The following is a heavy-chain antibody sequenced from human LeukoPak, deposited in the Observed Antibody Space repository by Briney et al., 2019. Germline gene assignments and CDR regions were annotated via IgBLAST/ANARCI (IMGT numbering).Heavy chain of an antibody. Sequence: GGSLRLSCAASGFTFSSYGMHWVRQAPGKGLEWVAVIWYDGSNKYYADSVKGRFTISRDNSKNTLYLQMNSLRAEDTAVYYCARGKDGGTWFGAPAGWFNPWGQGTLVTVSS. CDR3: ARGKDGGTWFGAPAGWFNP. D-gene: IGHD3-10*01. V-gene: IGHV3-33*01. J-gene: IGHJ5*02. CDR2: IWYDGSNK. CDR1: GFTFSSYG.